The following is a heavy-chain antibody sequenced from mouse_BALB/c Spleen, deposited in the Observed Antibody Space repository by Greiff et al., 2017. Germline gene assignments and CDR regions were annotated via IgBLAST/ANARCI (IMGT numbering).Heavy chain of an antibody. V-gene: IGHV1S135*01. J-gene: IGHJ4*01. Sequence: VQLKESGPELVKPGASVKVSCKASGYAFTSYNMYWVKQSHGKSLEWIGYIDPYNGGTSYNQKFKGKATLTVDKSSSTAYMHLNSLTSEDSAVYYCARWNGNYLYAMDYWGQGTSVTVSS. CDR3: ARWNGNYLYAMDY. CDR2: IDPYNGGT. CDR1: GYAFTSYN. D-gene: IGHD2-1*01.